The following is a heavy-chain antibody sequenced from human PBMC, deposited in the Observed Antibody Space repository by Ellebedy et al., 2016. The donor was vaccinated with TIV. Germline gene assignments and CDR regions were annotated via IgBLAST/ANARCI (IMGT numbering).Heavy chain of an antibody. J-gene: IGHJ4*02. V-gene: IGHV4-59*08. CDR1: GGSIGSTY. CDR2: VFHSGTT. D-gene: IGHD3-10*01. Sequence: SETLSLXXSVSGGSIGSTYPGWNRLSPGLVLAWSGSVFHSGTTNYNPSLKSRVTISVDKSKNQFSRRLNSVTAAATALYFCSRRVASSSSGSHFDSWGQGALVTVS. CDR3: SRRVASSSSGSHFDS.